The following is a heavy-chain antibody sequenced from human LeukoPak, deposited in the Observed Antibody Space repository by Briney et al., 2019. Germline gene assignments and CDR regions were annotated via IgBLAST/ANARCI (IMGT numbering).Heavy chain of an antibody. V-gene: IGHV3-9*01. CDR3: AKGDDYGDYGSFGY. Sequence: PGRSLRLSCAASGFIFDDYAMHWVRQAPGKGLEWVSGISWNSGSIGYADSVKGRFTISRDNAKNSLYLQMNSLRAEDTALYYCAKGDDYGDYGSFGYWGQGTLVTVSS. D-gene: IGHD4-17*01. CDR1: GFIFDDYA. J-gene: IGHJ4*02. CDR2: ISWNSGSI.